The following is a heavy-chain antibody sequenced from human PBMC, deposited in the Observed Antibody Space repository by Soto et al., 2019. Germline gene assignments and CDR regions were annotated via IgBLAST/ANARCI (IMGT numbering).Heavy chain of an antibody. D-gene: IGHD4-17*01. J-gene: IGHJ4*02. V-gene: IGHV4-61*01. CDR1: GVSVSSGSFY. CDR2: GSYSGTT. Sequence: RSLTCTVSGVSVSSGSFYWAWIRQPPGKGLEWIGFGSYSGTTNYKPSLKSRVTISVDTSRSQISLMVSSLTAADTAVYYCARGATVTQYDYWGQGTLVTVSS. CDR3: ARGATVTQYDY.